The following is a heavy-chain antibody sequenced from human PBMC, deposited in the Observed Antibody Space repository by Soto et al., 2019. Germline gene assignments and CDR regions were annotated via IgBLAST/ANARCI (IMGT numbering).Heavy chain of an antibody. CDR3: ARPPRETAYCSGGTCYSLHY. Sequence: KVSCKTSGYTFTSSYIHWVRQAPGQGLEWMGIINPSDGSTTYAQKFQGRVTMTRDTSTSAVYMELSSLTSDDTAVYYCARPPRETAYCSGGTCYSLHYWGQGTPVTVSS. CDR1: GYTFTSSY. CDR2: INPSDGST. D-gene: IGHD2-15*01. V-gene: IGHV1-46*01. J-gene: IGHJ4*02.